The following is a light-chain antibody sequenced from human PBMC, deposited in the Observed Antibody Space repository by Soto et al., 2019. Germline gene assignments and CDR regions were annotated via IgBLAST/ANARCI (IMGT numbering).Light chain of an antibody. V-gene: IGKV1-8*01. J-gene: IGKJ2*01. Sequence: AIRMTQSPSSFSASTGDRVTITCRASQGVSSYLAWYQQKPGKAPKLLIYAASTLQSGVPSRFSGSGSGTEFTLTISCLQSEEFATYYCQQYYSFPYSFGQGTKLEIK. CDR2: AAS. CDR1: QGVSSY. CDR3: QQYYSFPYS.